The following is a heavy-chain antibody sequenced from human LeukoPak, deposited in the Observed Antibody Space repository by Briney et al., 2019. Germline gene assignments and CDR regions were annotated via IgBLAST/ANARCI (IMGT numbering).Heavy chain of an antibody. CDR2: IIPIFGTA. D-gene: IGHD2-2*01. CDR3: ARSMGYCSSTSCPFDY. J-gene: IGHJ4*02. V-gene: IGHV1-69*01. Sequence: GASVKVSCKASGGTFSSYAISWVRHAPGQGLEWMGGIIPIFGTANYAQKFQGRVTITADESTSTAYMELSSLRSEDTAVYYCARSMGYCSSTSCPFDYWGQGTLVTVSS. CDR1: GGTFSSYA.